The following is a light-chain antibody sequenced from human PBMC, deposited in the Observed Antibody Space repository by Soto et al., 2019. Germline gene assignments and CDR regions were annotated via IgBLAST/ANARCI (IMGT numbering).Light chain of an antibody. CDR3: QQSYSTPWT. Sequence: DIQMTQSPSSLSASVGDRVTIACQASQDISNYLHWYQQKPGKAPKLLIYAASSLQSGVPSRFSGSGSGTDFTLTISSLQPEDFATYYCQQSYSTPWTFGQGTKGDIK. CDR2: AAS. J-gene: IGKJ1*01. CDR1: QDISNY. V-gene: IGKV1-39*01.